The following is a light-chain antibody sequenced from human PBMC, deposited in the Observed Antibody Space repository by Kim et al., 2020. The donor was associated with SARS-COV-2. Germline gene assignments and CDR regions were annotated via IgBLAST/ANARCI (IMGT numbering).Light chain of an antibody. Sequence: ASGKQARINCEGNNLGSKSVHWYQQKSGQAPVLVISNDTYRPSGIPERFSGSNSGDTATLTISTVEVEDEADYYCQVWDSGSYHYVFGDGTKVTVL. CDR3: QVWDSGSYHYV. J-gene: IGLJ1*01. CDR2: NDT. CDR1: NLGSKS. V-gene: IGLV3-21*04.